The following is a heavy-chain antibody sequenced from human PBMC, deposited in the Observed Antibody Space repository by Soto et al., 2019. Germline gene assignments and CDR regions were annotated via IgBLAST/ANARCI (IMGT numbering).Heavy chain of an antibody. V-gene: IGHV3-7*03. D-gene: IGHD6-13*01. CDR2: IKQGGCEK. J-gene: IGHJ6*02. CDR3: ARGPAAGTIFYYYGMDV. Sequence: LRLSCAASGFTFSSYWMSWVRQAPGQGREWLANIKQGGCEKYYVDSVKSRFTISRDNAKNSLYLQMNSLRADDTAVYYCARGPAAGTIFYYYGMDVWGQGTTVTVS. CDR1: GFTFSSYW.